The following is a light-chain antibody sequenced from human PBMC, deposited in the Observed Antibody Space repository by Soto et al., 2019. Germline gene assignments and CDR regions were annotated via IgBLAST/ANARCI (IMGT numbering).Light chain of an antibody. J-gene: IGKJ1*01. Sequence: AIQMTQAPSSLAGSVGHRLTITCRASQDIGNDLGWYQQKPGQAPKLRIYAASSLQSGVSSRFSGSGSGTEFNLTITSLQAEDFAPYYCLQFFNFPRAFGQGTKVDIK. CDR1: QDIGND. V-gene: IGKV1-6*02. CDR3: LQFFNFPRA. CDR2: AAS.